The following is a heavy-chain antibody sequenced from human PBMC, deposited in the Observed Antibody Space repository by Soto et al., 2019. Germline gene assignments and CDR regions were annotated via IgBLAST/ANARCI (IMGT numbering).Heavy chain of an antibody. CDR2: ISYDGSNK. Sequence: PGGSLRLSCAASGFSFSSYAMHWVRQAPGKGLEWVAVISYDGSNKYYADSVKGRFTISRDNSKNTLYLQMNSLRAEDTAVYYCARDGTTVTPYGMDVWGQGTTVTVSS. D-gene: IGHD4-17*01. V-gene: IGHV3-30-3*01. CDR3: ARDGTTVTPYGMDV. J-gene: IGHJ6*02. CDR1: GFSFSSYA.